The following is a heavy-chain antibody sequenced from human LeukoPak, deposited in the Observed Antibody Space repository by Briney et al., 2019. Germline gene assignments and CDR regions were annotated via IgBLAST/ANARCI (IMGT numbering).Heavy chain of an antibody. CDR1: GFPLTKYG. Sequence: ASVKVSCEASGFPLTKYGISWVRQAPGQGPEWMGWISGYNGNTDYAQKLQGRVTMTTDTSTSTAYMKLRSLRSDDTAVYYCARDLGTAMVPYFDYWGQGTLVTVSS. CDR2: ISGYNGNT. CDR3: ARDLGTAMVPYFDY. D-gene: IGHD5-18*01. V-gene: IGHV1-18*04. J-gene: IGHJ4*02.